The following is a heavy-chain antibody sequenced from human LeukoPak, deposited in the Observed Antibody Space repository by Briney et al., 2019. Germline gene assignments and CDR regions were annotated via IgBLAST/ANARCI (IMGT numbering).Heavy chain of an antibody. Sequence: AETLSLTCTLSGGSSSSYCWNWLRQPPAKALEWIGYNCTSGSTNYNPSRMSRVNVSVDTSKNKCSLKLISVTAAETAVYYCARGSSYDFSSGTEAWFDPWGQGTLVTVSS. V-gene: IGHV4-4*09. J-gene: IGHJ5*02. CDR2: NCTSGST. CDR3: ARGSSYDFSSGTEAWFDP. D-gene: IGHD3-3*01. CDR1: GGSSSSYC.